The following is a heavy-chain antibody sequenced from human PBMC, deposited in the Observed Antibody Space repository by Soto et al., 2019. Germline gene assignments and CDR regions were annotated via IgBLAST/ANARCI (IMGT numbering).Heavy chain of an antibody. D-gene: IGHD6-13*01. J-gene: IGHJ4*02. CDR1: GFTFSSYG. CDR2: ISYDGSNK. Sequence: GGSLRLSCAASGFTFSSYGMHWVRQAPGEGLEWVAVISYDGSNKYYADSVKGRFTISRDNSKNTLYLQMNSLRAEDTAVYYCAKVSAAAGTGTDYWGQGTLVTV. V-gene: IGHV3-30*18. CDR3: AKVSAAAGTGTDY.